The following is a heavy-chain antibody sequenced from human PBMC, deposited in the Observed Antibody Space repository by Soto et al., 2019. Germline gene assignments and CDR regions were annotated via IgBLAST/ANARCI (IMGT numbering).Heavy chain of an antibody. CDR1: GGSFSGYY. Sequence: QVQLQQWGEGLLKPSETLSLTCAVYGGSFSGYYWNWIRQPPGKGLEWIGEINHSGSTNYNPSLKSRVTISVDTSKNQFSLTLSSVTAADTAVYYCARGWGRIFDYWGQGTLVTVSS. V-gene: IGHV4-34*01. CDR2: INHSGST. D-gene: IGHD7-27*01. CDR3: ARGWGRIFDY. J-gene: IGHJ4*02.